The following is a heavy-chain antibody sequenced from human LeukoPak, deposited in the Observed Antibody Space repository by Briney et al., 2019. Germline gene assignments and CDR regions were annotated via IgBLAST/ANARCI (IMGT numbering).Heavy chain of an antibody. J-gene: IGHJ4*02. CDR1: GFTFSSNP. V-gene: IGHV3-48*01. D-gene: IGHD4-17*01. CDR2: VSSRSTTI. Sequence: GGSLRLSCAASGFTFSSNPMNWVRQAPGRGLEWISYVSSRSTTIYYADSVRGRFTISRDNAKNSLFLQMNSLRVEDTAVYHCATTTLFDHWGQGALVTVSS. CDR3: ATTTLFDH.